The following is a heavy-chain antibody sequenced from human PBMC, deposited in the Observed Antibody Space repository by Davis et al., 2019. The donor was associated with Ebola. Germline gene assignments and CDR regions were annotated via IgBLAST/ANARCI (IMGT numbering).Heavy chain of an antibody. CDR1: GFTFSGSA. CDR3: ARGRGAASRYGMDV. V-gene: IGHV3-21*01. Sequence: GGSLRLSCAASGFTFSGSAMHWVRQAPGKGLEWVSSISSSSSYIYYADSVKGRFTISRDNAKNSLYLQMNSLRAEDTAVYYCARGRGAASRYGMDVWGQGTTVTVSS. CDR2: ISSSSSYI. J-gene: IGHJ6*02. D-gene: IGHD6-13*01.